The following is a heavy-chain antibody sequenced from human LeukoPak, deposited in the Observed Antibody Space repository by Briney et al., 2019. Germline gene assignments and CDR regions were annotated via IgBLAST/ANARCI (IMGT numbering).Heavy chain of an antibody. Sequence: PGGSLRLSCTASGFTFSGSAMHWVRQAPGKGLEWVAVISYDGSNKYYADSVKGRFTISRDNSKNTLYLQMNSLRAEDTAVYYCARDLIGYSSGWSGGYFDYWGQGTLVTVSS. V-gene: IGHV3-30*04. D-gene: IGHD6-19*01. CDR2: ISYDGSNK. CDR1: GFTFSGSA. J-gene: IGHJ4*02. CDR3: ARDLIGYSSGWSGGYFDY.